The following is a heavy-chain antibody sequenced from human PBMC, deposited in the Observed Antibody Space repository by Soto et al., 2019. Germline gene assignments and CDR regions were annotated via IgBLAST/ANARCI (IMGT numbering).Heavy chain of an antibody. J-gene: IGHJ5*02. D-gene: IGHD3-3*01. Sequence: GASVKVSCKASGYTFTSYDINWVRQATGQGLEWMGWMNPNSGNTGYAQKFQGRVTMTRNTSISTAYMELSSLRSEDTAVYYCARGAGYYDFWSGYYNWFYPWGQGTLVTVSS. CDR2: MNPNSGNT. V-gene: IGHV1-8*01. CDR3: ARGAGYYDFWSGYYNWFYP. CDR1: GYTFTSYD.